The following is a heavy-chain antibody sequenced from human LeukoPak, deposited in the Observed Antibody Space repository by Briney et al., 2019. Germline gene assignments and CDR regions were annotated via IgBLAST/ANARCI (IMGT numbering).Heavy chain of an antibody. CDR2: IRSKAYGGTT. J-gene: IGHJ4*02. CDR1: GFTFGDYA. D-gene: IGHD3-10*01. V-gene: IGHV3-49*04. Sequence: GGSPRPSCTASGFTFGDYAMSWVRQAPGKGLEWVGFIRSKAYGGTTEYAASVKGRFTISRDDSKSIAYLQMNSLKTEDTAVYYCTRDYYGSGSYLYYFDYWGQGTLVTVSS. CDR3: TRDYYGSGSYLYYFDY.